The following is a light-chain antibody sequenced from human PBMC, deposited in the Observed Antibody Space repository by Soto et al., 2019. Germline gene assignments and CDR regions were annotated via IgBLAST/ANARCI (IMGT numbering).Light chain of an antibody. J-gene: IGLJ2*01. CDR3: EAWDDSLNGVV. CDR1: SSNIGSNT. V-gene: IGLV1-44*01. CDR2: SNN. Sequence: QSVLTQPPSASGTPGQRVTISCSGSSSNIGSNTVNWYQQLPGTAPKLLIYSNNQRPSGVPDRFSGSKSGTSASLAISGLQSEDEAEYYCEAWDDSLNGVVFGGGTKLTVL.